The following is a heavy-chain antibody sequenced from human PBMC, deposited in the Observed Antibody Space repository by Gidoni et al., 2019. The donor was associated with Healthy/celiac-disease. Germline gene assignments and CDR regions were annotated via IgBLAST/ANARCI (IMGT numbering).Heavy chain of an antibody. V-gene: IGHV3-48*02. Sequence: SCAASGFSFSSYSMNWVRQAPGKGLEWVSYISSSSSTIYYADSVKGRFTISRDNAKNSLYLQMNSLRDEDTAVYYCAREAQWHRYYFDYWGQGTLVTVSS. CDR3: AREAQWHRYYFDY. J-gene: IGHJ4*02. D-gene: IGHD6-19*01. CDR2: ISSSSSTI. CDR1: GFSFSSYS.